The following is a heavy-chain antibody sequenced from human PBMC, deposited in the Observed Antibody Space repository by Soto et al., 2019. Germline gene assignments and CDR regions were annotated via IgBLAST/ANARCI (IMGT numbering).Heavy chain of an antibody. Sequence: PGGSLRLSCAASGFTFNSYAMHWVRQAPGKGLEWVAVISYDGSNKYYADSVKGRFTISRDNSKNTLYLQMNSLRAEDTAVYYCARDRKEYYYYYGMDVWGQGTTVTVSS. CDR2: ISYDGSNK. CDR3: ARDRKEYYYYYGMDV. CDR1: GFTFNSYA. J-gene: IGHJ6*02. V-gene: IGHV3-30-3*01.